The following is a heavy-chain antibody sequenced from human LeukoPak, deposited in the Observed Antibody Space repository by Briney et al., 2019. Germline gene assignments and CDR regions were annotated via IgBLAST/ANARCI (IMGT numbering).Heavy chain of an antibody. J-gene: IGHJ4*02. CDR3: ARIYGSGSYYKVYYFDY. CDR1: GGSFSGYY. Sequence: KPSETLSLTCAVYGGSFSGYYWSWIRQPPGKGLEWIGEINHSGSTYYNPSLKSRVTISVDTSKNQFSLKLSSVTAADTAVYYCARIYGSGSYYKVYYFDYWGQGTLVTVSS. V-gene: IGHV4-34*01. CDR2: INHSGST. D-gene: IGHD3-10*01.